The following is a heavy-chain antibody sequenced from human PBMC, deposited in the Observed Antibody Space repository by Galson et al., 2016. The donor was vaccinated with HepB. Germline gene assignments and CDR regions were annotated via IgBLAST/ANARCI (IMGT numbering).Heavy chain of an antibody. Sequence: SLRLSCAASGFTLRDYWMYWVRQVPGKGPVCVSRINSDGSRSTNADSVEGRFRISGDNTKNMLYLQMTDLRVEDTAVYYCTRGLQSYGIWSGYPLDAFDIWGQGTKVTVSS. CDR3: TRGLQSYGIWSGYPLDAFDI. D-gene: IGHD3-3*01. J-gene: IGHJ3*02. V-gene: IGHV3-74*03. CDR1: GFTLRDYW. CDR2: INSDGSRS.